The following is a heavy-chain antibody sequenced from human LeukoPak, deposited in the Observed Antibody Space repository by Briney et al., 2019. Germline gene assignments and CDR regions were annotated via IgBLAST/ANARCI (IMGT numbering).Heavy chain of an antibody. V-gene: IGHV5-51*01. CDR1: GYSFTTYW. D-gene: IGHD5-12*01. J-gene: IGHJ4*02. CDR2: IYPADSTA. CDR3: ARHAKSGYTGYESDY. Sequence: GESLKISCKASGYSFTTYWIGWVRQVPGKGLEWVVIIYPADSTAKYSPSFQGQVTISVDKSISTAYLQWSRLEASDTAVFYCARHAKSGYTGYESDYWGQGTLVTVSS.